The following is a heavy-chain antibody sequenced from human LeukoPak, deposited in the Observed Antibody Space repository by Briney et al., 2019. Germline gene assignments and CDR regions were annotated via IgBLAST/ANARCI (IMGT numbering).Heavy chain of an antibody. CDR3: TSRGVWNPHPFDP. J-gene: IGHJ5*02. V-gene: IGHV3-15*01. Sequence: GGSLRLSCAASGFTSSNAWMSWVRQAPGKGLEWVGRIKSKTGGGTTDYAAPVQGRFTISRDDSKNTLYLQMSSLKPEDTAVYYCTSRGVWNPHPFDPWGQGTRVTVSS. CDR2: IKSKTGGGTT. CDR1: GFTSSNAW. D-gene: IGHD1-1*01.